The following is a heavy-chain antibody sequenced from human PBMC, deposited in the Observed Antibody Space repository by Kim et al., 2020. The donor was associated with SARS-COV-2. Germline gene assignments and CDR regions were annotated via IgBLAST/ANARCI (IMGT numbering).Heavy chain of an antibody. D-gene: IGHD2-2*01. CDR1: GFTFSSYS. CDR2: ISSSSSCI. V-gene: IGHV3-21*01. Sequence: GGSLRLSCAASGFTFSSYSMNWVRQAPGKGLEWVSSISSSSSCIYYADSVKGRFTISRDNAKNSLYLQMNSLRAEDTAVYYCARGLVPAADYYYYGMDVWGQGTTVTVSS. J-gene: IGHJ6*02. CDR3: ARGLVPAADYYYYGMDV.